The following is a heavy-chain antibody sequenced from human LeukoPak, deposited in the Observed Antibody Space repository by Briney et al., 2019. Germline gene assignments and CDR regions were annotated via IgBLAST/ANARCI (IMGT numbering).Heavy chain of an antibody. J-gene: IGHJ5*02. V-gene: IGHV3-23*01. D-gene: IGHD1-1*01. CDR1: GFTFSSYA. CDR3: GSGPVGTTVP. Sequence: GGSLRLSCAASGFTFSSYAMSWVRQALGKGLEWVSAISGSGGSTYYADSVKGRFTISRDNSKNTLYLQMHSLIAADTAVYYCGSGPVGTTVPWGQGTLDTVSS. CDR2: ISGSGGST.